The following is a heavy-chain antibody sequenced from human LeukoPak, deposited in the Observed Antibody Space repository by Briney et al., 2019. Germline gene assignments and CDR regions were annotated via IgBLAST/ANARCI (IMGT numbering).Heavy chain of an antibody. J-gene: IGHJ4*02. CDR1: GFTFSSYG. V-gene: IGHV3-30*18. Sequence: GGSLRLSCAASGFTFSSYGMHWVRQAPGKGLEWVAVISYDGSNKYYADSVKGRFTISRDNSKNTLYLQMNSLRAEDTALYYCAKDVAYSGSYQGDWGQGTLVTVSS. D-gene: IGHD1-26*01. CDR3: AKDVAYSGSYQGD. CDR2: ISYDGSNK.